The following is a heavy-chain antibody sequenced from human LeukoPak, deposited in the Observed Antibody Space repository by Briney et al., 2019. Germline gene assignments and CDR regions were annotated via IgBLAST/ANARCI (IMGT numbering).Heavy chain of an antibody. Sequence: GGSLRLSCAASGFTFSSYGMPWVRQAPGKGLEWVAVISHDGSNKYYADSVKGRFTISRDNSKNTLYLQMNSLRAEDTAVYYCAKTLRVGYYYYYMDVWGKGTTVTVSS. CDR2: ISHDGSNK. J-gene: IGHJ6*03. V-gene: IGHV3-30*18. CDR3: AKTLRVGYYYYYMDV. CDR1: GFTFSSYG. D-gene: IGHD1-26*01.